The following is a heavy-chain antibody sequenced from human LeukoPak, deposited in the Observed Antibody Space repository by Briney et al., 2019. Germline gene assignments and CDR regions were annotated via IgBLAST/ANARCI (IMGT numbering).Heavy chain of an antibody. Sequence: GGPLRLSCAASGFTFSSYAMHWVRQAPGKGLEWVAVISYDGSNKYYADSVKGRFTISRDNSKNTLYLQMNSLRAEDTAVYYCARGESFGLGLDYWGQGTLVTVSS. CDR1: GFTFSSYA. CDR3: ARGESFGLGLDY. CDR2: ISYDGSNK. V-gene: IGHV3-30-3*01. J-gene: IGHJ4*02. D-gene: IGHD2/OR15-2a*01.